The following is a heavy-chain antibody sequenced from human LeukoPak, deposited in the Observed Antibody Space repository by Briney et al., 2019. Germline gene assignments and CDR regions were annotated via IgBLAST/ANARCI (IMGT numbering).Heavy chain of an antibody. Sequence: SGTLSLTCAVSGGSISSSNWWSWVRQPPGKGLEWIGEINHTGGTNYNPSLKSRFTISVDTSKNQFSLKLSSVTAADTAVYYCARGAEYNSDSGSYYTPFDYWGQGTLVTVSS. CDR1: GGSISSSNW. CDR3: ARGAEYNSDSGSYYTPFDY. J-gene: IGHJ4*02. CDR2: INHTGGT. D-gene: IGHD3-10*01. V-gene: IGHV4-4*02.